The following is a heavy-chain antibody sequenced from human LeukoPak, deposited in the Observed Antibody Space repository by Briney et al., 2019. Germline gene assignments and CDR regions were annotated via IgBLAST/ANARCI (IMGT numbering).Heavy chain of an antibody. CDR3: AREGIRGYSYGYLAY. Sequence: SETLSLTCAVYGGPFSGYYWSWIRQPPGKGLEWIGEINHSGSTNYNPSLKSRVTISVDTSKNQFSLKLSSVTAADTAVYYCAREGIRGYSYGYLAYWGQGTLVTVSS. CDR1: GGPFSGYY. CDR2: INHSGST. J-gene: IGHJ4*02. D-gene: IGHD5-18*01. V-gene: IGHV4-34*01.